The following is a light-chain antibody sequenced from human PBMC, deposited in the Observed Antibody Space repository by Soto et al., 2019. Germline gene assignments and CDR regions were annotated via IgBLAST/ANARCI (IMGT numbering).Light chain of an antibody. J-gene: IGKJ1*01. CDR3: QHYGGSLTWT. V-gene: IGKV3-20*01. CDR1: QSVTSRY. CDR2: GAT. Sequence: EIVLTHSPVTLSLSPGERATLSCSSIQSVTSRYLAWYQQKPGQAPRLLIYGATSRATDIPDRFSGSGSGTDFTLTISRLEPEDFAVYYCQHYGGSLTWTFGQGTKVDIK.